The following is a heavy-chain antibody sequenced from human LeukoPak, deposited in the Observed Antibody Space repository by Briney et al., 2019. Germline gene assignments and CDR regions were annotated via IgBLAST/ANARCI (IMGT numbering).Heavy chain of an antibody. CDR3: ARGVARSSKFHFSYYFDY. V-gene: IGHV4-39*07. CDR2: IFYSGST. J-gene: IGHJ4*02. D-gene: IGHD6-6*01. Sequence: SETLSLTCTVSGGSISTSNYYWGWIRQPPGKGLEWIGNIFYSGSTYYNPSLKSRVTISVDTSKNQFSLKLSSVTAADTAVYYCARGVARSSKFHFSYYFDYWGQGTLVTVSS. CDR1: GGSISTSNYY.